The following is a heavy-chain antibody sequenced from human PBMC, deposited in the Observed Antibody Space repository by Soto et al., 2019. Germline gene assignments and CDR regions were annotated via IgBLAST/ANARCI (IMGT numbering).Heavy chain of an antibody. CDR1: SFTFSDYS. V-gene: IGHV3-48*01. CDR2: ISSSSDTI. D-gene: IGHD6-13*01. J-gene: IGHJ3*02. Sequence: EVQLVESGGGLVQPGGSLRLSCVASSFTFSDYSMNWVRQAPGKGLEWVPYISSSSDTIYHGDSVKGRITISRDNAKNSLYLQMNSLRAEDTAVYYCARDLGVTAAGNDAFDIWGQGTMVTVSS. CDR3: ARDLGVTAAGNDAFDI.